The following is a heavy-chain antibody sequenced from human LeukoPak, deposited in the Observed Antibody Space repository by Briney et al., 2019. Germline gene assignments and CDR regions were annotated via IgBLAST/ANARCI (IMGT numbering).Heavy chain of an antibody. V-gene: IGHV3-23*01. CDR3: ARRVGGTPDY. Sequence: GGSLRLSCAASGFLISNDVMTWVRQAPGKGLEWVSAIGADGHSTDYANSVKGRFTISRDNSKNTLYLQMNSLSAEDTALYYCARRVGGTPDYWGRGTLVTVSS. CDR1: GFLISNDV. D-gene: IGHD1-26*01. CDR2: IGADGHST. J-gene: IGHJ4*02.